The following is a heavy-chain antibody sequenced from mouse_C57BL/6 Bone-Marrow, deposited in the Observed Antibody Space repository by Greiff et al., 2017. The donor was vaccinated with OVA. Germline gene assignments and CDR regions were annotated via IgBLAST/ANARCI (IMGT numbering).Heavy chain of an antibody. CDR3: AIYYGSIRFAY. CDR2: INPNNGGT. D-gene: IGHD1-1*01. Sequence: EVQLQQSGPELVKPGASVKISCKASGYTFTDYYMNWVKQSHGKSLEWIGDINPNNGGTSYNQKFKGKATLTVDKSSSTAYMELRSLTSEDSAVYYCAIYYGSIRFAYWGQGTLVTVSA. J-gene: IGHJ3*01. CDR1: GYTFTDYY. V-gene: IGHV1-26*01.